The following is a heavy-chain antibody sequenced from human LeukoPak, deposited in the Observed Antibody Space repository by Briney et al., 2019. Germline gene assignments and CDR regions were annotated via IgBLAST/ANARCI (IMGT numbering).Heavy chain of an antibody. CDR1: GYTFTGYY. Sequence: ASVKVSCKASGYTFTGYYMHWVRQAPGQGLEWMGWINPNSGGTIYAQKFQGRVTMTRDTSISTAYMELSRLRSDDTAVYYCARERTGYYYDSSGETDAFDIWGQGTMVTVSS. D-gene: IGHD3-22*01. CDR3: ARERTGYYYDSSGETDAFDI. J-gene: IGHJ3*02. CDR2: INPNSGGT. V-gene: IGHV1-2*02.